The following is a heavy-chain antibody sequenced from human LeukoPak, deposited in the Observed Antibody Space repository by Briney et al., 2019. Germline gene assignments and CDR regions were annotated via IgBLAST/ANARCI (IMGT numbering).Heavy chain of an antibody. V-gene: IGHV4-59*08. CDR1: GGSISSYH. J-gene: IGHJ4*02. CDR2: IYYTGST. D-gene: IGHD3-16*01. CDR3: ARFRGSVPPYYFDY. Sequence: SETLSLTCTVSGGSISSYHWSWIRQPAGKGLEWIGYIYYTGSTNYNHSLKSRVTISVDTSKNQFSLKLTSVTAADTAVYYCARFRGSVPPYYFDYWGQGTLVTVSS.